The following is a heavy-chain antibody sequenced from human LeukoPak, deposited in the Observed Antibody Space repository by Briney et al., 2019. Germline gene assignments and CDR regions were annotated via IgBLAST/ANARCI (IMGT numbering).Heavy chain of an antibody. CDR3: AKDSVEMATIAPDAFDI. J-gene: IGHJ3*02. D-gene: IGHD5-24*01. V-gene: IGHV1-24*01. Sequence: ASVKVSCKVSGYTLTELSMHWVRQAPGKGLEWMGGFDPEDGETIYAQKFQGRVTMTEDTSTDTAYMELSSLRSDDTAVYYCAKDSVEMATIAPDAFDIWGQGTMVTVSS. CDR1: GYTLTELS. CDR2: FDPEDGET.